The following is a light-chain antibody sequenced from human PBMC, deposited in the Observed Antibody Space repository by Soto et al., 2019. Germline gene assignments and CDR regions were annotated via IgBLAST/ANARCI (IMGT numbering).Light chain of an antibody. V-gene: IGKV1-39*01. Sequence: DIQMTQSPSSLSASVGDRVTITCRASQSISTFLNWYQEKPGKAPKLLVYAASTLHRGVPSRFSGSGSGTDFTLTIRSLQPEDFASYFCQQSYSTPWTFGQGTKVDIK. J-gene: IGKJ1*01. CDR2: AAS. CDR3: QQSYSTPWT. CDR1: QSISTF.